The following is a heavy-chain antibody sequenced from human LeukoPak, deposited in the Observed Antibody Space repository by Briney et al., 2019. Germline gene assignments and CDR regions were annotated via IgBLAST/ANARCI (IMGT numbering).Heavy chain of an antibody. Sequence: TSEPLSLTCAVYGVSFSGYYWSWIRQPPGKGLEWIGEINHSGSTNYNPSLKSRVTISVDTSKNQFSLKLSSVTAADTAVYYCARGGSLRYYYYYGMDVWGQGTTVTVSS. CDR1: GVSFSGYY. J-gene: IGHJ6*02. D-gene: IGHD2-21*01. CDR3: ARGGSLRYYYYYGMDV. CDR2: INHSGST. V-gene: IGHV4-34*01.